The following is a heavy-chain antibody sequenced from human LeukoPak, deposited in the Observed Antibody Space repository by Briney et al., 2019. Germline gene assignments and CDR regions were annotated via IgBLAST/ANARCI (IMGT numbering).Heavy chain of an antibody. CDR1: GFTFSTYG. D-gene: IGHD4-17*01. CDR3: ARTHDYGADNFDY. CDR2: ISYDGSNK. J-gene: IGHJ4*02. Sequence: GGSLRLSCAASGFTFSTYGMHWVRQAPGKGLEWVAVISYDGSNKYYGDSVKGRFTISRDNSKNTLYLQMNSLRAEDTAVYYCARTHDYGADNFDYWGQGTLVTVSS. V-gene: IGHV3-30*03.